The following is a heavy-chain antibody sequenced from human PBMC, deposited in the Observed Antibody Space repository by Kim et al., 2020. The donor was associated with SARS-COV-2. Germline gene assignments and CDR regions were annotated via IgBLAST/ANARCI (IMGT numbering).Heavy chain of an antibody. D-gene: IGHD4-4*01. CDR3: ARDMNPTVYDY. CDR2: VNAANDET. V-gene: IGHV1-3*01. CDR1: GYTFKSYP. J-gene: IGHJ4*02. Sequence: ASVKVSCKASGYTFKSYPIHWVRQAPGPRLEWIGWVNAANDETKYSQKFQGRVTITRDTSANTAYMDLRSLTFEDTAIYYCARDMNPTVYDYWGQGTLVTVSS.